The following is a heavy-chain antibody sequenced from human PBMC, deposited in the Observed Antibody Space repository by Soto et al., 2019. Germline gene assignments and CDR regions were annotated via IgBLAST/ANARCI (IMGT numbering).Heavy chain of an antibody. CDR2: INPTGGST. J-gene: IGHJ4*01. Sequence: ASVKVCCKASGYSFTSYSLHWVRQAPGQGLEWMGIINPTGGSTSYAQQFQGRVTMTRDTSTSTVYVELSSLRSEDTAVYYCARESTIPLGTLFDYWGQGTLVTVSS. V-gene: IGHV1-46*01. D-gene: IGHD5-18*01. CDR3: ARESTIPLGTLFDY. CDR1: GYSFTSYS.